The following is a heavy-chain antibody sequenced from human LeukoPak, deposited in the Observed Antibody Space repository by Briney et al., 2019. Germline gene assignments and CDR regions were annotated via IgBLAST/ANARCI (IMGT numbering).Heavy chain of an antibody. D-gene: IGHD3-10*01. CDR3: AKELDYYGSGSYTGPFDY. CDR1: GFTFSSYG. J-gene: IGHJ4*02. CDR2: ISYDGSNK. Sequence: PGGSLRLSCAASGFTFSSYGMHWVRQAPGKGLEWVAVISYDGSNKYYADSVKGRFTISRDNSKNTLYLQMNSLRAEDTAVYYCAKELDYYGSGSYTGPFDYWGQGTLVTVSS. V-gene: IGHV3-30*18.